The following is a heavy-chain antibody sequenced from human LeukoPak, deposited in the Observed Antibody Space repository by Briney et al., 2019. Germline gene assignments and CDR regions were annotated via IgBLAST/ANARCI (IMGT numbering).Heavy chain of an antibody. J-gene: IGHJ5*02. V-gene: IGHV4-59*01. CDR2: IYYSGST. D-gene: IGHD6-13*01. CDR1: GGSISSCY. CDR3: ARTIAAAGIWFDP. Sequence: SETLSLTCTVSGGSISSCYWSWLRQPPGKRLDCRGYIYYSGSTNYNPSLKSRVTISVDTSKNKFSLKLSSVTAADTAVYYCARTIAAAGIWFDPWGQGTLVTVSS.